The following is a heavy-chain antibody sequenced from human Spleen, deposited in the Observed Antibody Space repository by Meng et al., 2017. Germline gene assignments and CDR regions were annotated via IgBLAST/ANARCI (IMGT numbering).Heavy chain of an antibody. CDR2: ISSGSSHI. Sequence: GESLKISCAASGFTFSTYTMTWVRQAPGKGLEWVSSISSGSSHIYYADSVQGRFSISRDNAKNSLYLQMNSLRAEDTAVYYCARDASTYYYGLGSYYTPGYFDYWGQGTLVTVSS. J-gene: IGHJ4*02. D-gene: IGHD3-10*01. V-gene: IGHV3-21*01. CDR3: ARDASTYYYGLGSYYTPGYFDY. CDR1: GFTFSTYT.